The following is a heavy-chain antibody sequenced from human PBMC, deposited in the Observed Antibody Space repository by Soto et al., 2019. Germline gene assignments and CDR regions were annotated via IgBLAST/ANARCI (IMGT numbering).Heavy chain of an antibody. CDR1: GGSISSYY. V-gene: IGHV4-59*01. Sequence: PSETLSLTCTVSGGSISSYYWSWIRQPPRKGLEWIGYIYYSGSTNYNPSLKSRVTISVDTSKNQFSLKLSSVTAADTAVYYCARESRDGYNFDAFDIWGQGTMLTVSS. D-gene: IGHD1-1*01. CDR3: ARESRDGYNFDAFDI. CDR2: IYYSGST. J-gene: IGHJ3*02.